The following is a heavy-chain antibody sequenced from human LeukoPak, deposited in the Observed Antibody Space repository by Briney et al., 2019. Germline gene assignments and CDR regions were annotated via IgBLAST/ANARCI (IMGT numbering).Heavy chain of an antibody. CDR2: ISSSSSSYI. CDR1: GFTFSSYS. J-gene: IGHJ6*03. CDR3: ARGRRLELLPHFGGYYMDV. V-gene: IGHV3-21*01. Sequence: GGSLRLSCAASGFTFSSYSMNWVRQAPGKGLEWVSSISSSSSSYIYYADSVKGRFTISRDNAKNSLYLQMNSLRAEDTAVYYCARGRRLELLPHFGGYYMDVWGKGTTVTASS. D-gene: IGHD1-7*01.